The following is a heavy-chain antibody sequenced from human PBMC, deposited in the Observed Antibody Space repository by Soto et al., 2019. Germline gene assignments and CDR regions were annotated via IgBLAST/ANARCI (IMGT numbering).Heavy chain of an antibody. J-gene: IGHJ6*02. CDR1: GYTFTAYY. V-gene: IGHV1-2*02. Sequence: QVQLVQSGAEVKKPGASVKVSCKASGYTFTAYYMHWVRQAPGQGLEWMGWINPNSGVTNHAQKFQGRVTMTRDTSISTADMELRRLKSDDTAVYYCARGLGMDVWGQGTTVTVSS. CDR2: INPNSGVT. CDR3: ARGLGMDV.